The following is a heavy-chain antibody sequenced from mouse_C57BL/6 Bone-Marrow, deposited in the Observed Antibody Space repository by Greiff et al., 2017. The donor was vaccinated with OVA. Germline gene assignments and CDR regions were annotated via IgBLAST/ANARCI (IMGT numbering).Heavy chain of an antibody. CDR1: GYAFSSSW. V-gene: IGHV1-82*01. Sequence: VQVVESGPELVKPGASVKISCKASGYAFSSSWMNWVKQRPGKGLEWIGRIYPGDGDTNYNGKFKGKATLTADKSSSTAYMQLSSLTSEDSAVYFCARRRGWLLLDYWGQGTTLTVSS. D-gene: IGHD2-3*01. CDR2: IYPGDGDT. CDR3: ARRRGWLLLDY. J-gene: IGHJ2*01.